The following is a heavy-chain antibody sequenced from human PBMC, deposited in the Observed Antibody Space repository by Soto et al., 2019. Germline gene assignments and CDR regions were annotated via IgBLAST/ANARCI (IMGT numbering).Heavy chain of an antibody. J-gene: IGHJ5*02. Sequence: QFQLVQSGADVKKPGASVKVSCKASGYTFSSYGISWVRQAPGQGLAGMGWSSAYNGNTNYAQKLQGRVTMTTNTSPTTAYRAVRSAGWADYAVDCCARGEGFGDPWGQGTLVTVSS. CDR1: GYTFSSYG. D-gene: IGHD3-10*01. CDR3: ARGEGFGDP. CDR2: SSAYNGNT. V-gene: IGHV1-18*01.